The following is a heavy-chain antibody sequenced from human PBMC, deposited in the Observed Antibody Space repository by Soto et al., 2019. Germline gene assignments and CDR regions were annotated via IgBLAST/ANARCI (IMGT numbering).Heavy chain of an antibody. CDR3: ARESGSYDPPDY. CDR2: IYYSGST. D-gene: IGHD3-16*01. V-gene: IGHV4-59*01. Sequence: SETLSLTCTVSGVSISSYYWTWIRQPPGKGLEWIGYIYYSGSTNYNPSLRSRVTISIDTSKNQFSLRLRSVTAADTAVYYCARESGSYDPPDYWGQGTLVTVS. J-gene: IGHJ4*02. CDR1: GVSISSYY.